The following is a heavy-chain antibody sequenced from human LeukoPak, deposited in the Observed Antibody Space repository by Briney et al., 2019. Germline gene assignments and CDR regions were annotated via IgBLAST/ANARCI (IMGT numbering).Heavy chain of an antibody. CDR1: GFAFSSYW. CDR2: ISNDGSST. V-gene: IGHV3-74*01. Sequence: GGSLRLSCAASGFAFSSYWMHWVRQAPGKGLVWVSRISNDGSSTTYADSVKGRFTISRDNAKNTLYLQMNGLRAEDTAVYYCGRRTKDHFDYWGQGTLVTVSS. D-gene: IGHD2-8*01. CDR3: GRRTKDHFDY. J-gene: IGHJ4*02.